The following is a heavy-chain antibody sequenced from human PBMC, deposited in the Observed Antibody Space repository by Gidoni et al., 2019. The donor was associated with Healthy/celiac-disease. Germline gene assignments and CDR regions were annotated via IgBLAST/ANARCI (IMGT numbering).Heavy chain of an antibody. J-gene: IGHJ4*02. CDR2: IYHIGST. CDR1: TCGYY. Sequence: TCGYYWGWIRQPPGKGLEWIGSIYHIGSTYYNPSLKSRVTISVDTSKNQFSLKLSSVTAADTAVYYCARTDGYSSGWSNFDYWGQGTLVTVSS. CDR3: ARTDGYSSGWSNFDY. V-gene: IGHV4-38-2*01. D-gene: IGHD6-19*01.